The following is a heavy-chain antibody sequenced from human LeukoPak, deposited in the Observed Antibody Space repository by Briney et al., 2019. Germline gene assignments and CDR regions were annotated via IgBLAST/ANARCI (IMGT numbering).Heavy chain of an antibody. CDR1: GFTFSDYA. Sequence: GGSLRLSCAASGFTFSDYAMSWVRQAPGKGLEWVSSIRASGGSTFYADSVKGRFTISGDNSENTLFLQMNSLRADDAAVYYCAKDQIGVLPDAFDIWGQGTMVSVSS. CDR3: AKDQIGVLPDAFDI. CDR2: IRASGGST. D-gene: IGHD3-10*01. J-gene: IGHJ3*02. V-gene: IGHV3-23*01.